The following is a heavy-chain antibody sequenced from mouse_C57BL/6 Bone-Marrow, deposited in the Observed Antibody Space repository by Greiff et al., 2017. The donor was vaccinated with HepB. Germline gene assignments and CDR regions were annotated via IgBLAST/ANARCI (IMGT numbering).Heavy chain of an antibody. CDR2: IDPSDSYT. Sequence: QVQLQQPGAELVKPGASVKLSCKASGYTFTSYWMQWVKQRPGQGLEWIGEIDPSDSYTNYNQKFKGKATLTVDTSSSTAYMQLSSLPSEDSAVYYCARGLRRRRDYWGQGTTLTVSS. J-gene: IGHJ2*01. V-gene: IGHV1-50*01. CDR1: GYTFTSYW. D-gene: IGHD2-4*01. CDR3: ARGLRRRRDY.